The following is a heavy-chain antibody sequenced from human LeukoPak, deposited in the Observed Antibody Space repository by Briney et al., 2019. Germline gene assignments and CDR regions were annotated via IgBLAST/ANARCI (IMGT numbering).Heavy chain of an antibody. CDR1: GYTFTSYG. V-gene: IGHV1-18*01. Sequence: ASVKVSCKASGYTFTSYGISWVRQAPGQGLEWMGWISAYNGNTNYAQKLQGRVTMTTDTSTSTAYMELRSLRSDDTAVYYCARVWEGDYGDYDGAFDIWGQGTMVTVSS. D-gene: IGHD4-17*01. CDR2: ISAYNGNT. J-gene: IGHJ3*02. CDR3: ARVWEGDYGDYDGAFDI.